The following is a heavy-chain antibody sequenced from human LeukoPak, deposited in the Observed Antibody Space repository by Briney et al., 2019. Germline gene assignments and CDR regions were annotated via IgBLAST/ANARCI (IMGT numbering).Heavy chain of an antibody. CDR1: GFTFSSYA. Sequence: GGSLTLSCAASGFTFSSYAMSWVRQAPGKGLEWVSAISGSGENTNYADSVKGRFTVSRDNSKNTLYLQMNSLRAEDTAVYYCAKDTPGAMVRGSWFDPWGQGTLVTVSS. V-gene: IGHV3-23*01. CDR3: AKDTPGAMVRGSWFDP. D-gene: IGHD3-10*01. CDR2: ISGSGENT. J-gene: IGHJ5*02.